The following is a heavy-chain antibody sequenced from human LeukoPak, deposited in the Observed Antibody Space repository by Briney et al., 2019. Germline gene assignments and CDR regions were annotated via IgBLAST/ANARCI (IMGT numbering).Heavy chain of an antibody. D-gene: IGHD1-26*01. CDR3: ARSGLSEGYYFDY. CDR1: GGSFSDYY. J-gene: IGHJ4*02. CDR2: INHSGST. V-gene: IGHV4-34*01. Sequence: SETLSLTCAVYGGSFSDYYWSWIRQPPGKGLEWIGEINHSGSTNYNPSLKSRVTISVDTSKNQFSLKLTSVTAADTAVYYCARSGLSEGYYFDYWGQGTLVTVSS.